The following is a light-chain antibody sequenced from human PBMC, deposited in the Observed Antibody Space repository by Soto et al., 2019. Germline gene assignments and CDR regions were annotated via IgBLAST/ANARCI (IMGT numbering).Light chain of an antibody. CDR1: QSVRSTY. CDR3: QQYGSSPPT. V-gene: IGKV3-20*01. J-gene: IGKJ1*01. Sequence: EIVLTQTPGTVSLSPGERATLSCRASQSVRSTYFAWYQHKPGQAPRLLIFDASTRATGIPDRFSGSGSGTDFTLTISRLEPEDFAVYYCQQYGSSPPTFGQGTKVEVK. CDR2: DAS.